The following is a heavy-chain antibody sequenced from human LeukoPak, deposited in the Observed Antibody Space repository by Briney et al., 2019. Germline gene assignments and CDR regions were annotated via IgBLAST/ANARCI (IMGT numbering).Heavy chain of an antibody. Sequence: SETLSLTCTVSGGSIRSYYWSWIRQPAGKGLEWIGRIYTSGSTNYNPSLKSRVTMSVDTSKNQFSLKLSSVTAADTAVYYCARGGGWYLSRGYYYGMDVWGQGTTVTVSS. CDR3: ARGGGWYLSRGYYYGMDV. CDR2: IYTSGST. D-gene: IGHD6-19*01. J-gene: IGHJ6*02. V-gene: IGHV4-4*07. CDR1: GGSIRSYY.